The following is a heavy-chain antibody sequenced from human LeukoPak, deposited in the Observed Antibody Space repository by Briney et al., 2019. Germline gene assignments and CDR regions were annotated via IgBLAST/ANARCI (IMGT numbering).Heavy chain of an antibody. Sequence: ASVKVSCKAPGYTFTSYGISWVRQAPGQGLEWMGWVTSYNGDTNYAQKFQGRVTMSTDTSTSTAYMELRSLRFDDTAIYYCAKDWHILTGRNCFDPWGQGTLVTVSS. CDR2: VTSYNGDT. CDR3: AKDWHILTGRNCFDP. V-gene: IGHV1-18*01. D-gene: IGHD3-9*01. J-gene: IGHJ5*02. CDR1: GYTFTSYG.